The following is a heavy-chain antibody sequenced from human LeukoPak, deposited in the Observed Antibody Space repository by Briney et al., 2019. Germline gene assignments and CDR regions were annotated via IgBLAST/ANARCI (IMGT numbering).Heavy chain of an antibody. CDR2: IYHSGST. CDR3: ARASSYDSATRYNPSWFGP. J-gene: IGHJ5*02. CDR1: GYSISSGYY. D-gene: IGHD3-22*01. Sequence: SETLSLTCTVSGYSISSGYYWGWIRQPPGKGLEWIGSIYHSGSTYYNPSLKSRVTISVDTSKNQFSLKLSSVTAADTAVYYCARASSYDSATRYNPSWFGPWGQGTLVTVSS. V-gene: IGHV4-38-2*02.